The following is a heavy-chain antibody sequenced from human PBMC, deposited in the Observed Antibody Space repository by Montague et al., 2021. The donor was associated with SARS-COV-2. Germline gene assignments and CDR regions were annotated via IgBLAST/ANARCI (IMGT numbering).Heavy chain of an antibody. Sequence: PALVKPTQTLTLTCTFSGFSLSTSGVRVGWIRQPPGKALEWLALIYWDDDKRYSPSLKSRLTITKDTSKNQVVLTMTNMDPVDTATYYCAHTLMQWLTLLSFDYWGQGTLVTVSS. D-gene: IGHD6-19*01. CDR1: GFSLSTSGVR. CDR3: AHTLMQWLTLLSFDY. J-gene: IGHJ4*02. V-gene: IGHV2-5*02. CDR2: IYWDDDK.